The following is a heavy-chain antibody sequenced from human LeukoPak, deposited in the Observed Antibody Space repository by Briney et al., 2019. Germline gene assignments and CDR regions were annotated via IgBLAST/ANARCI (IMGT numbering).Heavy chain of an antibody. CDR2: VSNSGST. Sequence: SETLSLTCSVSGGSIRNYYWTWIRQPPGKGLEWIGHVSNSGSTKYNPSLKSRVTISIDTSKKHFSLKLSSVTAADTAVYYCASRAYYDSSGLDYWGQGILITVSS. CDR1: GGSIRNYY. CDR3: ASRAYYDSSGLDY. D-gene: IGHD3-22*01. J-gene: IGHJ4*02. V-gene: IGHV4-59*08.